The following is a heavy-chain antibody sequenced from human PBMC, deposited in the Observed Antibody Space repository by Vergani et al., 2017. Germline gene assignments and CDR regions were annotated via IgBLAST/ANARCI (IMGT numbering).Heavy chain of an antibody. CDR1: GYTFTSYY. CDR3: ARERQIVVVPAALVPPVSWFDP. J-gene: IGHJ5*02. V-gene: IGHV1-46*01. Sequence: QVQLVQSGAEVKKPGASVKVSCKASGYTFTSYYMHWVRQAPGQGLEWMGIINPSGGSTSYAQKFQGRVTMTRDTSTSTVYMELSSLRSEDTAVYYCARERQIVVVPAALVPPVSWFDPWGQGTLVTVSS. D-gene: IGHD2-2*01. CDR2: INPSGGST.